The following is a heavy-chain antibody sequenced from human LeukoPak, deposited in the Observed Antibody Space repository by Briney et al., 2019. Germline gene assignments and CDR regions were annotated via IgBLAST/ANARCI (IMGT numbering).Heavy chain of an antibody. V-gene: IGHV4-39*01. CDR1: GGSISSSSYY. CDR2: IYYSGST. D-gene: IGHD6-13*01. Sequence: PSETLSLTCTVSGGSISSSSYYWGWIRQPPGNGVEWVGSIYYSGSTYYNPSLKSRVTISVDTSKNQFSLKLSSVTAADTAVYHCARARKQQLYFDAFDIWGQGTMVTVSS. J-gene: IGHJ3*02. CDR3: ARARKQQLYFDAFDI.